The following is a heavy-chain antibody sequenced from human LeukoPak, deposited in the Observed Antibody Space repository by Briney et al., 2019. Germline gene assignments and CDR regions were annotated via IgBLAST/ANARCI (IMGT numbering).Heavy chain of an antibody. V-gene: IGHV3-48*02. CDR1: GFNFGTYS. CDR3: ARDKDYVNYPFDY. Sequence: GGSLRLSCAASGFNFGTYSMNWVRQAPGKGLEWVSHISSSSTSKYYADSVKGRFTISRDNAKNSLFLQMNSLRDEDTAVYYCARDKDYVNYPFDYWGQGTLVIVSS. J-gene: IGHJ4*02. CDR2: ISSSSTSK. D-gene: IGHD4-11*01.